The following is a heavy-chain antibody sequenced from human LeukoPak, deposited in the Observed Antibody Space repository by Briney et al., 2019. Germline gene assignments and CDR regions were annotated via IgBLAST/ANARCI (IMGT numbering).Heavy chain of an antibody. Sequence: ASVKVSCKASGYTFTSYYMHWVRQAPGQGLEWMGIINPSGGSTSYAQKFQGRVTMTRDTSTSTVYMELSSLRSEDTAVYYCARTNYDFWSGNTGYFDYWGQGTLVTVSS. CDR3: ARTNYDFWSGNTGYFDY. V-gene: IGHV1-46*01. CDR2: INPSGGST. J-gene: IGHJ4*02. D-gene: IGHD3-3*01. CDR1: GYTFTSYY.